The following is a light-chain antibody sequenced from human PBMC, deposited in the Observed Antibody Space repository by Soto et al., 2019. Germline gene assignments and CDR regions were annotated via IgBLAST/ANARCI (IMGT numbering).Light chain of an antibody. J-gene: IGLJ2*01. CDR3: QSYDSSLSAVV. V-gene: IGLV1-40*01. Sequence: QSVLTQPPSVSGAPGQRVTISCTGRSSNIGAGYDVPWYQQLPGTAPKLLIYGNSNRPSGVPDRFSGSKSGTSASLAITGLQAEDEADYYCQSYDSSLSAVVFGGGTKVTVL. CDR1: SSNIGAGYD. CDR2: GNS.